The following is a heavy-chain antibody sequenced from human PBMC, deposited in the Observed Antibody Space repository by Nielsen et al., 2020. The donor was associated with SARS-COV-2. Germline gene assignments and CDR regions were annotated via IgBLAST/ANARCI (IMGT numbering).Heavy chain of an antibody. Sequence: SQTLSLTCAVYGGSFSGYYWSWIRQPPGKGLEWIGEIHHSGSTNYNPSLKSRVTISVDTSKNQFSLKLSSVTAADTAVYYCARDPSGGRYFDWNYYYGMDVWGQGTTVTVSS. V-gene: IGHV4-34*01. J-gene: IGHJ6*02. D-gene: IGHD3-9*01. CDR3: ARDPSGGRYFDWNYYYGMDV. CDR2: IHHSGST. CDR1: GGSFSGYY.